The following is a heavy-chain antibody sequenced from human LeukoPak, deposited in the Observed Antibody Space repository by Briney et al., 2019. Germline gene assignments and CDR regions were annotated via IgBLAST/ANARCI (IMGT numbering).Heavy chain of an antibody. Sequence: GGSLRLSCAASGFTFDDYAMHWVRQAPGKGLEWVSGISWNSGSIGYADSVKGRFTISRDNAKNSLYLQMNSLRAEDTALYYCAKDYCGGDCPSGGYFDLWGRGTLVTVSS. V-gene: IGHV3-9*01. J-gene: IGHJ2*01. CDR1: GFTFDDYA. CDR3: AKDYCGGDCPSGGYFDL. CDR2: ISWNSGSI. D-gene: IGHD2-21*02.